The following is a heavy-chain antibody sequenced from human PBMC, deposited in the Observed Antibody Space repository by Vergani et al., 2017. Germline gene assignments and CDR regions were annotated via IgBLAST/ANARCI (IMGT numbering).Heavy chain of an antibody. Sequence: EVQLVETGGGLIQPGGSLRLSCAASGFTVSSNYMSWVRQAPGKGLEWVSVIYSGGSTYYADSVKGRFTISRDNSKNTLYLQMNSLRAEDTAVYYGARGYNWNDWAWALDIWGQGTMVTVSS. CDR2: IYSGGST. J-gene: IGHJ3*02. D-gene: IGHD1-20*01. V-gene: IGHV3-53*02. CDR3: ARGYNWNDWAWALDI. CDR1: GFTVSSNY.